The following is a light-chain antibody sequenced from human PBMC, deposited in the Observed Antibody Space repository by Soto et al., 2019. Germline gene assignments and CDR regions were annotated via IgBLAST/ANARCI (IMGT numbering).Light chain of an antibody. CDR1: SSDVGGYNY. CDR2: EVS. V-gene: IGLV2-8*01. Sequence: ALTQPPSASGSPGQSVTISCTGTSSDVGGYNYVSWYQQHPGKAPKFMIYEVSKRPSGVPDRFSGSKSGNTASLTVSGLQADDEADYYCSSYAGSNNPVIFGGGTQLTVL. J-gene: IGLJ7*01. CDR3: SSYAGSNNPVI.